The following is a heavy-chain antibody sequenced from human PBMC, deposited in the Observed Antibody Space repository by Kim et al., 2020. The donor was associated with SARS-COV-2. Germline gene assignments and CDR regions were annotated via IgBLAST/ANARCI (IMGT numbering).Heavy chain of an antibody. V-gene: IGHV3-43*01. D-gene: IGHD2-2*01. J-gene: IGHJ6*02. Sequence: GGSLRLSCAASGFTFDDYTMHWVRQAPGKGLEWVSLISWEGGSTYYADSVKGRFTISRDNSKNSLYLQMNSLRTEDTALYYCAKDGRPAADYYYYGMDVWGQGTTVTVSS. CDR2: ISWEGGST. CDR1: GFTFDDYT. CDR3: AKDGRPAADYYYYGMDV.